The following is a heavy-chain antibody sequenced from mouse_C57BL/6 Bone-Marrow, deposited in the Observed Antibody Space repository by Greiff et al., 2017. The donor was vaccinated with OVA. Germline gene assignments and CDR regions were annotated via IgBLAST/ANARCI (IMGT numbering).Heavy chain of an antibody. CDR2: ISDGGSYT. J-gene: IGHJ4*01. D-gene: IGHD2-1*01. CDR1: GFTFSSYA. CDR3: ASLYYGNFPYAMDY. V-gene: IGHV5-4*01. Sequence: EVQLVESGGGLVKPGGSLKLSCAASGFTFSSYAMSWVRQTPEKRLEWVATISDGGSYTYYPDNVKGRFTISRDNAKNNLYLQMGHLKSEDTAMYYCASLYYGNFPYAMDYWGQGTSVTVSS.